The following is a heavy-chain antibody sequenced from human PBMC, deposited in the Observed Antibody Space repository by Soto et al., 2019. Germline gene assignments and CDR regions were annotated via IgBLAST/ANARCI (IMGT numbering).Heavy chain of an antibody. V-gene: IGHV3-64D*08. J-gene: IGHJ6*02. CDR3: VRGYKEMAV. D-gene: IGHD1-1*01. CDR2: ISTDGSNT. Sequence: GGSLRLSCAASGFTFSSYGMHWVRQAPGKGLEFVSGISTDGSNTNYADSVKGRFSISRDNSKNSLYLQMSSLRVEDTALYYCVRGYKEMAVWGQGTTVTVSS. CDR1: GFTFSSYG.